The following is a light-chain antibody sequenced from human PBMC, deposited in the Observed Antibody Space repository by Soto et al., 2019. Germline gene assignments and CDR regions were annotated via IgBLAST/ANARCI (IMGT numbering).Light chain of an antibody. Sequence: QLVLTQPPSASGTPGQTVTISCSGSSSNIGTNAANWYQQLPGTAPKVLIYSGNQRPSGVPERFSGSKSGTSASLAINGLQSEDEADYYCAAWDDSLNVGVFGGGTKVTVL. CDR2: SGN. CDR1: SSNIGTNA. V-gene: IGLV1-44*01. J-gene: IGLJ3*02. CDR3: AAWDDSLNVGV.